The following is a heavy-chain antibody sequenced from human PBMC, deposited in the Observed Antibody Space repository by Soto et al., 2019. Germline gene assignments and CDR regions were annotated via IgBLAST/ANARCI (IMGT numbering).Heavy chain of an antibody. V-gene: IGHV3-48*02. D-gene: IGHD4-17*01. CDR3: ARHPEMTTVTSDAFDI. CDR1: GFTFSSYS. CDR2: ISSSSSTI. Sequence: EVQLVESGGGLVQPGGSLRLSCAASGFTFSSYSMNWVRQAPGKGLEWVSYISSSSSTIYYADSVKGRFIISGDNARSSLYLQMNSLRDEDTAVYYCARHPEMTTVTSDAFDIWGQGTMVTVSS. J-gene: IGHJ3*02.